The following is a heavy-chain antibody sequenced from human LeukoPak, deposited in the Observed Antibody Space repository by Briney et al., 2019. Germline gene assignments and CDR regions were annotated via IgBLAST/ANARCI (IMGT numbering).Heavy chain of an antibody. V-gene: IGHV4-30-4*01. CDR1: GGSISSGDYY. D-gene: IGHD5-12*01. CDR3: ARDRGYSDLTLDY. Sequence: SETLSLTCTVSGGSISSGDYYWSWIRQPPGQGLEWIGYIYYSGSTYYNPSLKSRVTISVDTSKNQFSLKLSSVTAADTAVYYCARDRGYSDLTLDYWGQGTLVTVSS. J-gene: IGHJ4*02. CDR2: IYYSGST.